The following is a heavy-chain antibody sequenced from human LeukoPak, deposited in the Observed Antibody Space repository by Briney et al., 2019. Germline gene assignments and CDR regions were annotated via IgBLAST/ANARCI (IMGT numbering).Heavy chain of an antibody. D-gene: IGHD2-8*01. Sequence: PSETLSLTCTVSGGSISSGGYYWSWIRQHPGKGLEWIGFIYYSGSTYYNPSLKSRVTISVDTSKNQFSLRLSSVTAADTAVYFCAKWASDNRAFDLWGQGTLVTVSS. J-gene: IGHJ4*02. CDR1: GGSISSGGYY. V-gene: IGHV4-31*03. CDR2: IYYSGST. CDR3: AKWASDNRAFDL.